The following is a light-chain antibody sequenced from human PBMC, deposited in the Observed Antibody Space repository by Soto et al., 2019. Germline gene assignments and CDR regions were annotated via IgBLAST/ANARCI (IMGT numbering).Light chain of an antibody. Sequence: QSVLTQPPSTSGAPGQRVTIYCSGSMSNIGRNTVNWYQQLPGTAPKVLMYKDNRRPSVVPDRFSGSKSSTSASLAISGLQSEDEATYYWAAWDVGLEGPIFGGGTKLTVL. CDR2: KDN. CDR1: MSNIGRNT. CDR3: AAWDVGLEGPI. V-gene: IGLV1-44*01. J-gene: IGLJ2*01.